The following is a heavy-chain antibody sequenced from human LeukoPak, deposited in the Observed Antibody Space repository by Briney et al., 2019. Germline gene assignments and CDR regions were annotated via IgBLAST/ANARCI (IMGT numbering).Heavy chain of an antibody. CDR2: IGPDGGTT. J-gene: IGHJ4*02. Sequence: PGGSLRLSCAASGFTFYTYGMHWVRQAPGKGLEYVSGIGPDGGTTYYANSAKGRFTISRDNSKSMVYLQMGSLTADDMAVYYCARGAQLTDYWGQGTLVTVSS. V-gene: IGHV3-64*01. CDR3: ARGAQLTDY. D-gene: IGHD6-13*01. CDR1: GFTFYTYG.